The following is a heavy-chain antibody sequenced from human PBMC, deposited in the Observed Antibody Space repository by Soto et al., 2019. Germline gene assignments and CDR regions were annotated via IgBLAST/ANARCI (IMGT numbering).Heavy chain of an antibody. CDR2: IRRKNKNHGT. Sequence: EVQLVESGGGVVQPGGSLQLSCADSGFSFSGSAMHWVRQASGNGLEWGGRIRRKNKNHGTAYAASVEGRFTIVRDDSTNTASLQMTSLKTEDTAVYYCTRHVRGQGPDYFVNAVDSASIDQWGQGTLVTVSS. V-gene: IGHV3-73*02. CDR3: TRHVRGQGPDYFVNAVDSASIDQ. J-gene: IGHJ4*02. D-gene: IGHD3-9*01. CDR1: GFSFSGSA.